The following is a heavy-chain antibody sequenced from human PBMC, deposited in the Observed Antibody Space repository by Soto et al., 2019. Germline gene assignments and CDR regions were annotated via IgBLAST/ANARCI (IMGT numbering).Heavy chain of an antibody. J-gene: IGHJ6*02. D-gene: IGHD3-16*01. V-gene: IGHV3-23*01. CDR1: GFTFSRYA. CDR2: ISGSGGST. CDR3: AKAPLRFGVSYYYYGMDV. Sequence: EVQLLESGGDSVQPGGSLRLSCAASGFTFSRYALSWVRQAPGKGLEWVSAISGSGGSTYYDADSVKGRFTISRDNSKNALYLQMNSLRAEDTAVYYCAKAPLRFGVSYYYYGMDVCGQGTTVTASS.